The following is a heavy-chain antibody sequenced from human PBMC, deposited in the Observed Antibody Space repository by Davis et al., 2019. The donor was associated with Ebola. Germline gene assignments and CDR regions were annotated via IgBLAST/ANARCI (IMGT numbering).Heavy chain of an antibody. CDR3: ARGAGNFDY. D-gene: IGHD1-14*01. CDR2: INSDGSNP. J-gene: IGHJ4*02. Sequence: GESLKISCFASGFAFSTSWMQWVRQAPGKGLVWVSRINSDGSNPIYADSVKGRFTMSRDNAKNTVHLQMDSLRAEDTAVYYCARGAGNFDYWGQGTLVTVSS. CDR1: GFAFSTSW. V-gene: IGHV3-74*01.